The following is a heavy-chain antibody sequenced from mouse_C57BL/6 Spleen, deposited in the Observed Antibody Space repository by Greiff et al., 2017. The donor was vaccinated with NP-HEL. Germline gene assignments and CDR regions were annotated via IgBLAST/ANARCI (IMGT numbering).Heavy chain of an antibody. CDR3: ARRDYYGRGFDY. D-gene: IGHD1-1*01. V-gene: IGHV1-69*01. Sequence: VQLQQPGAELVMPGASVKLSCKASGYTFTSYWMHWVKQRPGQGLEWIGEIDPSDSYTNYNQKFKGKSTLTVDKSSSTAYMQLSSLTSEDSAVYYCARRDYYGRGFDYWGQGTTLTVSS. CDR1: GYTFTSYW. CDR2: IDPSDSYT. J-gene: IGHJ2*01.